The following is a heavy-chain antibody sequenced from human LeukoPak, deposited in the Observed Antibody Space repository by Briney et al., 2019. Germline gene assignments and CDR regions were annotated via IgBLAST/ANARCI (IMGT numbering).Heavy chain of an antibody. CDR2: IYYSGST. D-gene: IGHD3-22*01. J-gene: IGHJ5*02. CDR1: GGSISSSSYY. Sequence: SETLSLTCTVSGGSISSSSYYWGWIRQPPGKGLEWIGSIYYSGSTYYNPSLKSRVTISVDTSKNQFSLKLSSVTAADTAVYYCAKGLLDWFDPWGQGTLVTVSS. CDR3: AKGLLDWFDP. V-gene: IGHV4-39*01.